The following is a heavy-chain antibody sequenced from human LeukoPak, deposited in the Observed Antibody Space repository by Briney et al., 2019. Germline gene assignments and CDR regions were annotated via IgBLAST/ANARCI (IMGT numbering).Heavy chain of an antibody. J-gene: IGHJ4*02. CDR3: ARDPGIGVFDD. Sequence: SETLSLTCAVYGGSFSGYYWSWIRQPPGKGLEWIGEINHSGSTNYNPSLKSRVTISVDTSKNQFSLKLSSVTAADTAVYYCARDPGIGVFDDWGQGTLVTVSS. CDR2: INHSGST. CDR1: GGSFSGYY. V-gene: IGHV4-34*01. D-gene: IGHD3-3*01.